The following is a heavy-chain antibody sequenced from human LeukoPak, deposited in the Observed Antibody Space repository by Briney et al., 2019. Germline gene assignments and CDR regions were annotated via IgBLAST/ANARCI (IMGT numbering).Heavy chain of an antibody. CDR2: IFPGDSDT. J-gene: IGHJ6*03. CDR1: GYSFANYW. V-gene: IGHV5-51*01. CDR3: ARHVGGWELHLNYYYYMDV. D-gene: IGHD1-26*01. Sequence: HGESLKISCTASGYSFANYWVGWVRQMPGKDLEWMGIIFPGDSDTIYSPSFQGQVTISVDKSASSAYLQWSSLKASDSAMYYCARHVGGWELHLNYYYYMDVWGKGTTVTVSS.